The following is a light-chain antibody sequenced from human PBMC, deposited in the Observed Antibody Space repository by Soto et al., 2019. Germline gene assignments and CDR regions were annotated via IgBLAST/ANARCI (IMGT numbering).Light chain of an antibody. V-gene: IGLV3-21*04. CDR3: QVWDSSSDHVV. CDR2: YDS. CDR1: NIGSKS. Sequence: SYELTQPPSVSVAPGKTARITCGGNNIGSKSVHWYQQKPGQAPVLVIYYDSDRPSGIPERFSGSKSGSTATLTISRVEAGDEADYYCQVWDSSSDHVVFGGGTQLTVL. J-gene: IGLJ2*01.